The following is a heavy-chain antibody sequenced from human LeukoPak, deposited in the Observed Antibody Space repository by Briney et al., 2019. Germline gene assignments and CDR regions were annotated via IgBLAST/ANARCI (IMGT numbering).Heavy chain of an antibody. CDR1: GVSISSNNW. Sequence: SGTLSLTCAVSGVSISSNNWWSWVRQPPGEGLEWIGEIYHSGGTNRNPSLKSRVTISVDKSKNHFSLQLSSVTAADTAVYYCAGAPYGDYYFDYWGQGTLVTVSS. CDR2: IYHSGGT. D-gene: IGHD4-17*01. V-gene: IGHV4-4*02. J-gene: IGHJ4*02. CDR3: AGAPYGDYYFDY.